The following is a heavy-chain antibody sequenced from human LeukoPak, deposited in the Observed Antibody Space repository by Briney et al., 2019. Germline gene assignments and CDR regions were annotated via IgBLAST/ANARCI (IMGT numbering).Heavy chain of an antibody. V-gene: IGHV3-69-1*02. CDR3: VRDFDYNFDY. CDR2: ICATI. Sequence: GGSLRLSCEASGFTFRDHCMNWVRQAPGKGLEWVSYICATISYADSVRGRFTISGDNAKNSLYLEMNSLRDEDTAVYYCVRDFDYNFDYWGQGALVTVSS. CDR1: GFTFRDHC. D-gene: IGHD4-11*01. J-gene: IGHJ4*02.